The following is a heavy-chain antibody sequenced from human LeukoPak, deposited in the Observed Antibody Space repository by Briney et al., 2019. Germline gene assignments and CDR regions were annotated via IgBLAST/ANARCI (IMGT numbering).Heavy chain of an antibody. CDR1: GITFVDYA. J-gene: IGHJ4*02. V-gene: IGHV3-48*01. CDR3: ARGAYYYED. Sequence: PGGSLRLSCTASGITFVDYAMSWFRQAPGKGLEWVSYISSSSSTIYYADSVKGRFTISRDNAKNSLYLQMNSLRAEDTAVYYCARGAYYYEDWGQGTLVTVSS. D-gene: IGHD3-22*01. CDR2: ISSSSSTI.